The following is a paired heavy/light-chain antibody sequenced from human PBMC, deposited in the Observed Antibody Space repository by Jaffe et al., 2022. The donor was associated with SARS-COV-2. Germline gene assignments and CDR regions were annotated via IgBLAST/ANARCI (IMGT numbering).Light chain of an antibody. CDR1: QAINDIY. CDR3: QQYGPSPHT. CDR2: ATS. V-gene: IGKV3-20*01. J-gene: IGKJ2*01. Sequence: EVVLTQSPGTLSLSPGERATLSCRASQAINDIYFGWYQQKPGQSPRLLIYATSSRAAGIPDRFSGSGSGTDFTLTISRLEPEDFAEYYCQQYGPSPHTFGQGTKLEIK.
Heavy chain of an antibody. Sequence: EVQLVQSGSEVKKPGESLKISCKGSGYNFPHYWIAWVRQMPGKGLEWMGIVYPGDSETRYSPPFQGQVTISADKSIATAYLQWSSLKASDTAIYFCARLSGDNFLDSWGQGTQVTVSS. J-gene: IGHJ4*02. V-gene: IGHV5-51*01. CDR3: ARLSGDNFLDS. D-gene: IGHD2-21*01. CDR1: GYNFPHYW. CDR2: VYPGDSET.